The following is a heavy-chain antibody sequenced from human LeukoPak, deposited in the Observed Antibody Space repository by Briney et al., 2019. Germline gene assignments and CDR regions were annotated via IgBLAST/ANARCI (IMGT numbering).Heavy chain of an antibody. CDR2: IYYSGYT. CDR3: ATLRYCSGGSCFPKYFQH. V-gene: IGHV4-59*08. Sequence: SETLSLTCTVSGGSISSYYWSWIGQPPGKGLEWIGYIYYSGYTNHIPSLRSRVTISVDTSKNQFSLKLNSVTAADTAVYYCATLRYCSGGSCFPKYFQHWGQGTLVTVSS. J-gene: IGHJ1*01. D-gene: IGHD2-15*01. CDR1: GGSISSYY.